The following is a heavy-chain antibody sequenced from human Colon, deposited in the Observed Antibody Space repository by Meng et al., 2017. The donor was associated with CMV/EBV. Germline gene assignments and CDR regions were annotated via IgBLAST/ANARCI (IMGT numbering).Heavy chain of an antibody. CDR3: ARGRRYCPNSRCYFFDH. Sequence: GALKISCAGSGLTLSSMYMHWVRQAPGKGLEWVSVVYSGNTTDYADSLTGRFTVSRDNSKNTLYLQMNSLRVEDTAIYYCARGRRYCPNSRCYFFDHWGQGTLVTVSS. CDR1: GLTLSSMY. V-gene: IGHV3-66*02. D-gene: IGHD2-8*01. CDR2: VYSGNTT. J-gene: IGHJ4*02.